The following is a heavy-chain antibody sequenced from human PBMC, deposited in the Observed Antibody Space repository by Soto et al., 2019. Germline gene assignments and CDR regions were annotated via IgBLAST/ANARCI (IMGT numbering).Heavy chain of an antibody. CDR1: GFSLTPSGVA. Sequence: QITLKESGPTLVKPSQTLKLTCSFSGFSLTPSGVAGGWFRQPPGEALEWLALLFWGDDKRYRPSLKSRLTVTTNTSNNQVILTMTNMAPADTGTYYCAYSHQVTVTTYYCDSWGHGTLVTVSS. J-gene: IGHJ4*01. V-gene: IGHV2-5*02. D-gene: IGHD4-17*01. CDR2: LFWGDDK. CDR3: AYSHQVTVTTYYCDS.